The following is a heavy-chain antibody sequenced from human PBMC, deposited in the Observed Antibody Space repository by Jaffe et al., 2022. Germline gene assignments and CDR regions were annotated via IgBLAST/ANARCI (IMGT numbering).Heavy chain of an antibody. J-gene: IGHJ6*03. CDR2: VRNDGNNK. D-gene: IGHD3-3*01. V-gene: IGHV3-30*02. Sequence: QVQLVESGGGVVQPGGSLRLSCTASGFTFSTFGMHWVRQVPGKGLEWVAFVRNDGNNKYYADSVKGRFTISRDNSKNTLYLQMNSLRAEDTAVFYCAKGVDDVYYMDVWGKGTTVTVSS. CDR3: AKGVDDVYYMDV. CDR1: GFTFSTFG.